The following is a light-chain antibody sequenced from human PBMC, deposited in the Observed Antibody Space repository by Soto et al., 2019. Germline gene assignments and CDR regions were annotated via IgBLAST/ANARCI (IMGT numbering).Light chain of an antibody. J-gene: IGKJ1*01. Sequence: DVQMTQSPSTLSASVGDRVTITCRASQSVSRWLAWYQQKPGKAPKLLIYRASAFESGVPSRFSSSGSGTEFTLTTSSLQPDDFATYYCQQYNDDRTFGQGTKVKIK. CDR2: RAS. V-gene: IGKV1-5*03. CDR1: QSVSRW. CDR3: QQYNDDRT.